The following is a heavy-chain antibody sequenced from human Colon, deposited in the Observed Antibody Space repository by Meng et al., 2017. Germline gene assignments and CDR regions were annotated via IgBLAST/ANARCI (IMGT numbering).Heavy chain of an antibody. J-gene: IGHJ6*02. V-gene: IGHV4-4*02. Sequence: QVQLQESGPGLVKPSGTLSLTCAVSGGSISTSNWWTWVRQTPGKGLEWIGEIHHSGSSNWNPSLKSRVSTSVDKSKNQVSLNLSSVTAADTATYYCATSAMDVWGQGTTVTVSS. CDR1: GGSISTSNW. CDR2: IHHSGSS. CDR3: ATSAMDV.